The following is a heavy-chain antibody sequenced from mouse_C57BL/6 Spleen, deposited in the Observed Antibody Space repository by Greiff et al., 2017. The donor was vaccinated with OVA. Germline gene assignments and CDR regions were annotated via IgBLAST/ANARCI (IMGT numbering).Heavy chain of an antibody. CDR2: IDPSDSYT. V-gene: IGHV1-59*01. CDR3: ARRGYYGSSYVGYFDV. Sequence: QVQLKQPGAELVRPGTSVKLSCKASGYTFTSYWMHWVKQRPGQGLEWIGVIDPSDSYTNYNQKFKGKATLTVDTSSSTAYMQLSSLTSEDSAVYYCARRGYYGSSYVGYFDVWGTGTTVTVSS. J-gene: IGHJ1*03. CDR1: GYTFTSYW. D-gene: IGHD1-1*01.